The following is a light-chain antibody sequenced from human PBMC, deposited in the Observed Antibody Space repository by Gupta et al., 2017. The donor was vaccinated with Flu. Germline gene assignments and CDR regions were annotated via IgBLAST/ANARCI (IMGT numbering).Light chain of an antibody. CDR1: LIIYNR. CDR3: QQYHEWPYS. CDR2: GAS. J-gene: IGKJ2*03. V-gene: IGKV3-15*01. Sequence: PDTLSVSPGERVTLSWRASLIIYNRLAWYQQKPGQAPRLLMAGASTRASDIPDRFSGSGSGTEYTLTITSLQSEDFAVYYCQQYHEWPYSFGQGTKVEIK.